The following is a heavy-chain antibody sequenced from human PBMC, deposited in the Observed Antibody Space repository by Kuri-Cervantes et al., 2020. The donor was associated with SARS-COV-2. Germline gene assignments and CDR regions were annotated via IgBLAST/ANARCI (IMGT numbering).Heavy chain of an antibody. CDR3: ARIGSYDFWSGYPPRPKYYYYYGMDV. J-gene: IGHJ6*02. Sequence: SETLSLTCTVSGGSISSYYWSWIRRPPGKGLEWIGYIYYSGSTNYNPSLKSRVTISVDTSKNQFSLKLSSVTAADTAVYYCARIGSYDFWSGYPPRPKYYYYYGMDVWGQGTTVTVSS. D-gene: IGHD3-3*01. CDR2: IYYSGST. V-gene: IGHV4-59*01. CDR1: GGSISSYY.